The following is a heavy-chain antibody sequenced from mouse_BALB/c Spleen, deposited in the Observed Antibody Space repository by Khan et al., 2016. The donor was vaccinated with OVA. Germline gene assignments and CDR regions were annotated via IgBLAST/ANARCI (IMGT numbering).Heavy chain of an antibody. CDR2: IDPSKSET. CDR1: GYTFTSFW. D-gene: IGHD1-1*01. V-gene: IGHV1S127*01. CDR3: ARGGYGSPFAY. J-gene: IGHJ3*01. Sequence: QVQLQQSGPELVRPGASVKMSCKASGYTFTSFWIHWVKQRPGQGLEWIGMIDPSKSETRLNQKFKDKATLNVDKSSNTAYMQLSRLTSEDSSVXYCARGGYGSPFAYWGQGTLVTVSA.